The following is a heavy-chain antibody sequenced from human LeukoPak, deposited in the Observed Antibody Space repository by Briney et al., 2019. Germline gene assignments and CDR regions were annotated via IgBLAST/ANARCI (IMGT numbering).Heavy chain of an antibody. V-gene: IGHV4-4*07. D-gene: IGHD6-6*01. CDR3: ARGQGREQLVRVFDY. J-gene: IGHJ4*02. CDR2: IYTSGST. Sequence: SETLSLTCTVSGGSISSYYWSWIRQPAGKGLEWIGRIYTSGSTNYNPSLKSRVTMSVDTSKNQFSLKLSSVTAADTAVYYCARGQGREQLVRVFDYWGQGTLVTVSS. CDR1: GGSISSYY.